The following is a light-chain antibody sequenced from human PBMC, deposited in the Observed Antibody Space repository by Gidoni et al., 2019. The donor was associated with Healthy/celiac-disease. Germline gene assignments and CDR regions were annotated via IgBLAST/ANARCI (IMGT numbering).Light chain of an antibody. J-gene: IGLJ3*02. Sequence: QSVLTQPPSASGTPGQRVTIPCSGSSSNIGSNYVYWYQQPPGTAPKLLIYRNNQRPSGVPARFSGSKSGTSASLAISGLRSEDEADYYCAAWDDSLSGRVFGGGTKLTVL. CDR1: SSNIGSNY. V-gene: IGLV1-47*01. CDR3: AAWDDSLSGRV. CDR2: RNN.